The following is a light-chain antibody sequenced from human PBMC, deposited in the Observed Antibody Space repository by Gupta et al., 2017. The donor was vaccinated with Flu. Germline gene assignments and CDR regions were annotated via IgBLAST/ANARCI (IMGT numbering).Light chain of an antibody. CDR3: QQDNYCPNS. CDR1: QSVSVN. Sequence: KVMTQSPATLSASPGETVTLSCRASQSVSVNVAWYQQKPGQAPRLLIYGASTRATGVPARFSGSGSGTDFSLTIGRLQSEDFAVYDCQQDNYCPNSFGQGIKVEIK. J-gene: IGKJ2*01. V-gene: IGKV3D-15*01. CDR2: GAS.